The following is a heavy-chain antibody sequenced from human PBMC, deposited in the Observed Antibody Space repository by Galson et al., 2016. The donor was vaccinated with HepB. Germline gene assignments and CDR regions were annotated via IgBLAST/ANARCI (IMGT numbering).Heavy chain of an antibody. CDR1: GFSFTNYY. D-gene: IGHD1-26*01. J-gene: IGHJ2*01. CDR2: INPSGGSA. CDR3: ARDIGGRGYFDL. V-gene: IGHV1-46*01. Sequence: SVKVSCRASGFSFTNYYIHWVRQAPGQRPEWMGIINPSGGSATYAQRLQGRVSMTRDTSTNPVYMDLNSLGSDDTAGYYCARDIGGRGYFDLWGRGTLVTVSS.